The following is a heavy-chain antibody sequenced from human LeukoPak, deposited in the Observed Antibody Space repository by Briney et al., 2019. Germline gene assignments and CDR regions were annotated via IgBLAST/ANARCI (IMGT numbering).Heavy chain of an antibody. CDR1: GFTFSSYS. Sequence: GGSLRLSCAASGFTFSSYSMNWVRQAPGKGLEWVSSISSSSSYIYYADSVKGRFTISRDNAKNSLYLQMNSLRAEDTAVYYCAREAYYDSSGYLSGSGDDAFDIWGQGTMVTVSS. J-gene: IGHJ3*02. D-gene: IGHD3-22*01. CDR2: ISSSSSYI. CDR3: AREAYYDSSGYLSGSGDDAFDI. V-gene: IGHV3-21*01.